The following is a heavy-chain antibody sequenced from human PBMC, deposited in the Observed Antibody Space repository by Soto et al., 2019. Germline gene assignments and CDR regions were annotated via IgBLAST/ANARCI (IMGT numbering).Heavy chain of an antibody. J-gene: IGHJ4*02. CDR1: GYKFIDYW. CDR2: IYPGDFDI. V-gene: IGHV5-51*01. Sequence: PAESLKISCKGSGYKFIDYWICCFRQVPVEVLEWMGSIYPGDFDIKYGPSFHGQVTISADKSITTVYLHWSGLKASDTGIYYCARAFWGEYYDRRSWYSAYWGQGTQVTVSS. D-gene: IGHD3-16*01. CDR3: ARAFWGEYYDRRSWYSAY.